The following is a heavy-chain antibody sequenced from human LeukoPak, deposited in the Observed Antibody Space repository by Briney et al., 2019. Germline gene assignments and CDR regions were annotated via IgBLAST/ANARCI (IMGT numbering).Heavy chain of an antibody. CDR1: GYRLTNYW. CDR2: IYPGDSDT. V-gene: IGHV5-51*01. D-gene: IGHD3-9*01. CDR3: ARRLRYSDGGYFDY. J-gene: IGHJ4*02. Sequence: GESLKISCKGPGYRLTNYWIGLVRQMPGKGLESMAIIYPGDSDTGYSPSFRGQVTISADKAISAAYLQWSSLKASDTAMYYCARRLRYSDGGYFDYWGQGTLVTVSS.